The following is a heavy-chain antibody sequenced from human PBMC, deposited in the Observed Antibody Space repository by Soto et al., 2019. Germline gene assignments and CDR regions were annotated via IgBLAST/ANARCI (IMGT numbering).Heavy chain of an antibody. CDR3: ARGPQVEPRFDY. Sequence: QVQLQESGPGLVKPSQTLSLTCTVSGGSISSGGYYWIWIRQHPGKGLEWIGYIYHSGSTYYNPSLKRRVTISVDTSKNQFSLKLSSVTAADTAVYYCARGPQVEPRFDYWCQGTLVSVSS. D-gene: IGHD1-1*01. V-gene: IGHV4-31*03. J-gene: IGHJ4*02. CDR1: GGSISSGGYY. CDR2: IYHSGST.